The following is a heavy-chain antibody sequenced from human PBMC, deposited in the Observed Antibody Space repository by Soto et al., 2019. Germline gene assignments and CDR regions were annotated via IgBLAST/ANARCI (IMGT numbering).Heavy chain of an antibody. Sequence: QITLKESGPTLVRPTQTLRLTCTVSGFSLDTWGVGFGWIRQPPGKALEWLALIYWDDDKRYSPSLKNRLTITKDSSQTQVSLTVTNMDTVDTVTYYCARALGSWGAYYFHPWRQGTLVTVSS. V-gene: IGHV2-5*02. J-gene: IGHJ4*02. CDR1: GFSLDTWGVG. D-gene: IGHD3-16*01. CDR3: ARALGSWGAYYFHP. CDR2: IYWDDDK.